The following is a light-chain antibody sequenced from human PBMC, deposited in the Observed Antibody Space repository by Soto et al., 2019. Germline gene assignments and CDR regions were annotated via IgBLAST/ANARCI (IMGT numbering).Light chain of an antibody. CDR1: QSIGTW. CDR2: GAS. V-gene: IGKV1-5*01. J-gene: IGKJ1*01. Sequence: SVTVTCRAIQSIGTWLAWYQQKPGTAPKLLIDGASSLETGVSSRFSGSGSGTKFTLTITSLHPDDFATYYCQQYATYSPEWTFGQGTKVDIK. CDR3: QQYATYSPEWT.